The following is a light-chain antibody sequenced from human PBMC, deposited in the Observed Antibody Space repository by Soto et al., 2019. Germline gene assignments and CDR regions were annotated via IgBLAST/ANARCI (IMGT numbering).Light chain of an antibody. CDR3: SSHTRYNTRV. J-gene: IGLJ1*01. V-gene: IGLV2-14*03. CDR2: EVS. Sequence: QSVLPQPASVSGSPGQSIAISCTGTSSDVGAYDYVSWYQQHPDKAPKLMIYEVSNRPSGVSNRFSGSKSVNTATLTISGLQAEDEADYYCSSHTRYNTRVFGTGTNVTVL. CDR1: SSDVGAYDY.